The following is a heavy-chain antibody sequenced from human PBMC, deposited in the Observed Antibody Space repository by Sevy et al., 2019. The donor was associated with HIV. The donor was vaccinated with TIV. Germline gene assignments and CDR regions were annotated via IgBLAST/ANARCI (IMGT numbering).Heavy chain of an antibody. D-gene: IGHD5-12*01. Sequence: GGSLRLSCAASGFTFSRYGMHWVRQAPGKGLEWVAFMRSDAINIYYRDSVKGRFTISRDNSKSTLYLQMNSLRSDDTAVYYCTNLGLPNELDVWGQGTLVTVSS. CDR1: GFTFSRYG. J-gene: IGHJ4*02. V-gene: IGHV3-30*02. CDR3: TNLGLPNELDV. CDR2: MRSDAINI.